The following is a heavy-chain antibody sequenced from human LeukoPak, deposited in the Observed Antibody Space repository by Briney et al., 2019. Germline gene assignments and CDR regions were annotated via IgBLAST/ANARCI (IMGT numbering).Heavy chain of an antibody. CDR2: IKSKTDGGTT. J-gene: IGHJ4*02. D-gene: IGHD4-17*01. CDR3: TTSPGYYGDPSFDY. V-gene: IGHV3-15*01. CDR1: GFTFSNAW. Sequence: NPGGSLRLSCAASGFTFSNAWMSWVRQAPGKGLEWVGRIKSKTDGGTTDYAAPVKGRFTISRDDSKNTLYLQMNSLKTEDTAVYYCTTSPGYYGDPSFDYWGQGTLVTVSS.